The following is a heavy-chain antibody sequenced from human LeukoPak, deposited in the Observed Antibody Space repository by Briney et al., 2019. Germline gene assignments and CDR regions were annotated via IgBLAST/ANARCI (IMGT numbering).Heavy chain of an antibody. CDR2: ISWNSGSI. V-gene: IGHV3-9*01. D-gene: IGHD5-24*01. Sequence: GGSLRLSCAASGFTFDDYAMHWVRQVPGKGLEWVSGISWNSGSIGYGDSVKGRFTISRDNAKNSLYLQMNSLRTEDTALYFCVKDIETGWPQSYGMDVWGQGTTVTVSS. CDR3: VKDIETGWPQSYGMDV. CDR1: GFTFDDYA. J-gene: IGHJ6*02.